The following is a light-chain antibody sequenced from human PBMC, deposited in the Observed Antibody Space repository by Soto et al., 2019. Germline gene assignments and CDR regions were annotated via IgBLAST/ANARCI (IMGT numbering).Light chain of an antibody. V-gene: IGKV3-15*01. CDR1: QSVSRN. Sequence: EIVMTQSPATLSVSPGERATLSCRASQSVSRNLAWYQQKPGQAPRLLIYGASTRATGIPARFSGSGSVTEFTLTISSLQSEDFAVYYCQQYNNWPPWTFGQGTKVEIK. J-gene: IGKJ1*01. CDR3: QQYNNWPPWT. CDR2: GAS.